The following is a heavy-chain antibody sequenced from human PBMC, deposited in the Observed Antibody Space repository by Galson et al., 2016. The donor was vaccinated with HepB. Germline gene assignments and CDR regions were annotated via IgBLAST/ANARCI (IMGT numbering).Heavy chain of an antibody. CDR3: TRDAGLYNWLDP. Sequence: SLRLSCAASGFTFSESAVHWVRQASGKGLEWVGRVERKSSPDATEYVGSVKGRFTISRDDSKSTAYLQMNSLKTEDTAVYYCTRDAGLYNWLDPWGQGTLVIVSS. CDR2: VERKSSPDAT. D-gene: IGHD2-8*01. J-gene: IGHJ5*02. CDR1: GFTFSESA. V-gene: IGHV3-73*01.